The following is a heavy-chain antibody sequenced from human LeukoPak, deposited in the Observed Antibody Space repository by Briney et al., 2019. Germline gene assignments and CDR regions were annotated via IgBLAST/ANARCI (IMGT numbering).Heavy chain of an antibody. CDR2: IYSGGST. CDR3: ARDNVYYYDSSGYAFDI. J-gene: IGHJ3*02. Sequence: PGGSLRLSCAASGFTFSSYAMSWVRQAPGKGLEWVSVIYSGGSTYYADSVKGRFTISRDNSKNTLYLQMNSLRAEDTAVYYCARDNVYYYDSSGYAFDIWGQGTMVTVSS. V-gene: IGHV3-53*01. CDR1: GFTFSSYA. D-gene: IGHD3-22*01.